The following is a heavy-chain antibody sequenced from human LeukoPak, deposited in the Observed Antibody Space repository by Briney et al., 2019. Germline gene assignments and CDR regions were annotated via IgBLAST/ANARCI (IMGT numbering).Heavy chain of an antibody. J-gene: IGHJ4*02. CDR3: ARDGDYGYSSGWLGYD. CDR2: IIPIFGTA. CDR1: GGTFSSYA. V-gene: IGHV1-69*01. Sequence: SVKVSCKASGGTFSSYAISWVRQAPGQGLEWMGAIIPIFGTANYAQKFQGRVTITAGESTSTAYMELSSLRSEDTAVYYCARDGDYGYSSGWLGYDWGQGTLVTVSS. D-gene: IGHD6-19*01.